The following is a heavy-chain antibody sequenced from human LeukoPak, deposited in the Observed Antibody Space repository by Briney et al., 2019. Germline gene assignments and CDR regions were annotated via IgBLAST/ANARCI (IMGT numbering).Heavy chain of an antibody. Sequence: PGGSLRLSCAASGLTFSSYAVSWVRQAPGKGLEWVSAISGSGGSTYYADSVKGRFTISRDNSKNTLYLQMNSLRAEDTAVYYCAKDDDILTGYYDYYYGMDVWGQGTTVTVSS. CDR2: ISGSGGST. J-gene: IGHJ6*02. V-gene: IGHV3-23*01. CDR3: AKDDDILTGYYDYYYGMDV. D-gene: IGHD3-9*01. CDR1: GLTFSSYA.